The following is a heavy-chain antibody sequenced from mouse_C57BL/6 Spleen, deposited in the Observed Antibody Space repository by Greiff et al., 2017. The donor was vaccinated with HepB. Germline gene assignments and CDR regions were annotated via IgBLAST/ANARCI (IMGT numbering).Heavy chain of an antibody. D-gene: IGHD1-1*01. J-gene: IGHJ4*01. CDR3: ARRGVVGAMDF. Sequence: QVQLQQSGPELVKPGASVKISCKASGYAFSSSWMNWVKQRPGKGLEWIGRIYPGDGDTNYNGKFKGKATLTADKSSSTAYMQLSSLTSEDSAVYFWARRGVVGAMDFWGQGPSVTVSP. V-gene: IGHV1-82*01. CDR1: GYAFSSSW. CDR2: IYPGDGDT.